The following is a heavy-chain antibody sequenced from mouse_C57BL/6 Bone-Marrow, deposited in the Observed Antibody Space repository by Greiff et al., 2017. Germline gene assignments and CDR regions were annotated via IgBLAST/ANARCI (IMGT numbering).Heavy chain of an antibody. Sequence: VQLQQPGAELVKPGASVKMSCKASGYTFTSSWITWVKQRPGQGLEWIGDIYPGSGSTNYNEKFKSKATLTVDTSSSTAYMQLSSLTSEDSAVYYCARESMGYDYDSYWYFVVWGTGTTVTVSS. CDR3: ARESMGYDYDSYWYFVV. CDR1: GYTFTSSW. CDR2: IYPGSGST. J-gene: IGHJ1*03. D-gene: IGHD2-4*01. V-gene: IGHV1-55*01.